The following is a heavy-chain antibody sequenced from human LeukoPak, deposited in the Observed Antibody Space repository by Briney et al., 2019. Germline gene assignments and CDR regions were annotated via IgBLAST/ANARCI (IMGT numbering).Heavy chain of an antibody. V-gene: IGHV4-34*01. J-gene: IGHJ4*02. CDR2: INHSGST. CDR3: ARDVPYRRGIAENQYYFDY. Sequence: SETLSLTCAVYGGSLSGYYWSWLRQPPGKGVEWIGEINHSGSTNYKPSLKSRFTISVDTSKNQFSLKLSSVTAADTAVYYCARDVPYRRGIAENQYYFDYWGQGTLVTVSS. D-gene: IGHD6-13*01. CDR1: GGSLSGYY.